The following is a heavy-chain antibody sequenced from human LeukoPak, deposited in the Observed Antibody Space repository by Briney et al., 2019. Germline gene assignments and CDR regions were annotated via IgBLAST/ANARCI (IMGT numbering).Heavy chain of an antibody. CDR2: INPNSGGT. CDR3: ARVPNSSSKEMDV. CDR1: GYTFTGYY. V-gene: IGHV1-2*02. J-gene: IGHJ6*04. D-gene: IGHD6-6*01. Sequence: ASVKVSCKASGYTFTGYYMHWVRQAPGQGLKWMGWINPNSGGTNYAQKFQGRVTMTRDTSISTAYMELSRLRSDDTAVYYCARVPNSSSKEMDVRGKGTTVTVSS.